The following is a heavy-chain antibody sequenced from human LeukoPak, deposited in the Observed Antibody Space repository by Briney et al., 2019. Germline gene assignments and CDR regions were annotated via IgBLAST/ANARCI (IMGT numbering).Heavy chain of an antibody. J-gene: IGHJ4*02. CDR1: GGSISSSSYY. V-gene: IGHV4-39*01. CDR2: IYYSGST. CDR3: ARRRRPSSSSAYFDY. Sequence: SETLSLTCTVSGGSISSSSYYWGWIRQPPGKGLGWIGSIYYSGSTYYNPSLKSRVTISVDTSKNQFSLKLSSVTAADTAVYYCARRRRPSSSSAYFDYWGQGTLVTVSS. D-gene: IGHD6-6*01.